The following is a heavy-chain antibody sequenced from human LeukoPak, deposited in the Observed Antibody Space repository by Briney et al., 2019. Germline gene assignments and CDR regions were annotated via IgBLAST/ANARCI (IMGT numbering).Heavy chain of an antibody. D-gene: IGHD3-10*01. CDR2: ISGSGGNT. CDR1: GFTFSSYA. Sequence: PGGSLRLSCAASGFTFSSYAMSWVRQAPGKGLEWVSAISGSGGNTYYADSVKSRFTISRDNSKNTLYLQMNSLRAEDTAVYYCAKEGVYGSGSYRYNWFDPWGQGTLVTVSS. CDR3: AKEGVYGSGSYRYNWFDP. V-gene: IGHV3-23*01. J-gene: IGHJ5*02.